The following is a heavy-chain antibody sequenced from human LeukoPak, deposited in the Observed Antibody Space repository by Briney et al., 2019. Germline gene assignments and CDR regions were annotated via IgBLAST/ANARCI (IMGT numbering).Heavy chain of an antibody. CDR1: GGSTSTYY. Sequence: KPSETLSLTCTVSGGSTSTYYWSWIRQPPGKGLEWIGYIYHSGSTNYNPSLKSRVTISVDTSKNQFSLKLSSVTAADTAVYYCASPLLYSAGAFDIWGQGTMVTVSS. J-gene: IGHJ3*02. CDR3: ASPLLYSAGAFDI. CDR2: IYHSGST. D-gene: IGHD2-15*01. V-gene: IGHV4-59*01.